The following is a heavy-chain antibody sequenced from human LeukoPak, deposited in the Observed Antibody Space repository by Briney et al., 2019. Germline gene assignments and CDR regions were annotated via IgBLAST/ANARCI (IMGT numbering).Heavy chain of an antibody. Sequence: QTGGSLRLSCAASAFNFIDYAMHWVRQAPGKGLEWVAFIRFDGGSTYYADSVKGRFTTSRDNSKNTLHLQMNSLRPEDTAVYYCAKGQDYSNYGSLDAFDIWGQGTMVTVSS. CDR2: IRFDGGST. J-gene: IGHJ3*02. CDR1: AFNFIDYA. CDR3: AKGQDYSNYGSLDAFDI. V-gene: IGHV3-30*02. D-gene: IGHD4-11*01.